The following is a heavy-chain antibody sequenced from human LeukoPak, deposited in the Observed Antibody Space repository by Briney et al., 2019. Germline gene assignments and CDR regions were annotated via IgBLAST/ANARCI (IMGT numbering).Heavy chain of an antibody. Sequence: SETLSLTCTVSGGSVSSGNYYWGWIRQPPGKGLEWIGSIYYSGNTYSNPSLKSRVTISVDTSKNQFSLKLGSVTAADTAVYYCASRNTVTDTFDIWGQGTMVTVSS. CDR1: GGSVSSGNYY. CDR3: ASRNTVTDTFDI. CDR2: IYYSGNT. J-gene: IGHJ3*02. D-gene: IGHD4-17*01. V-gene: IGHV4-39*01.